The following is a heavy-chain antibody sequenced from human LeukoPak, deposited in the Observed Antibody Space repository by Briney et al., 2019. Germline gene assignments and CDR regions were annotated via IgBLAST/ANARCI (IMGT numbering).Heavy chain of an antibody. CDR1: GGTFSSYA. CDR2: IIPIFGTA. Sequence: AASVKVSCEASGGTFSSYAISWVRQAPGQGLEWMGGIIPIFGTANYAQKFQGRVTITADESTSTAYMELSSLRSEDTAVYYCARILSRITIFGAFDIWGQGTVVTVSS. D-gene: IGHD3-3*01. CDR3: ARILSRITIFGAFDI. J-gene: IGHJ3*02. V-gene: IGHV1-69*13.